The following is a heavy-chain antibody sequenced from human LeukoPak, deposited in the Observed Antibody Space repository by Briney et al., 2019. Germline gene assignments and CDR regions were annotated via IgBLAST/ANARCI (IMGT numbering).Heavy chain of an antibody. CDR1: GFTFSSYS. D-gene: IGHD1-26*01. CDR3: AISGSGSYYPFDY. J-gene: IGHJ4*02. V-gene: IGHV3-21*01. Sequence: GGSLRLSCAASGFTFSSYSMNWVRQAPGKGLEWVSSISSSSNYIYYADSVKGRFTISRDNAKNSLYLQMNSLRAEDTAVYYCAISGSGSYYPFDYWGQGTLVTVSS. CDR2: ISSSSNYI.